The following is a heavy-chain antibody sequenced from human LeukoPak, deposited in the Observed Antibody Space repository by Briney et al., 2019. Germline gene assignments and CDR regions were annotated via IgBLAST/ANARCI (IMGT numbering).Heavy chain of an antibody. V-gene: IGHV4-59*01. D-gene: IGHD3-3*01. CDR3: ARGGWGIFGVAVYYYGMDV. CDR1: GGSISSYY. CDR2: IYYSGST. Sequence: SETLSLTCTVSGGSISSYYWSWIRQPPGKGLEWIGYIYYSGSTNYNPSLKSRVTISVDTSKNQFSLKLSSVTAADTAVYYCARGGWGIFGVAVYYYGMDVWGQGTTVTVSS. J-gene: IGHJ6*02.